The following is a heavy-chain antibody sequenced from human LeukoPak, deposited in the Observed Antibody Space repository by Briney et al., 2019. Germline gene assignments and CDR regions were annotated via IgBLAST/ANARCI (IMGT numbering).Heavy chain of an antibody. V-gene: IGHV3-74*01. CDR2: INSDGSGT. D-gene: IGHD2/OR15-2a*01. J-gene: IGHJ4*02. CDR3: ARDSGTTDFDY. Sequence: GGSLRLSCAASGFTFSSYWMHWVRQAPGKGLVWVSRINSDGSGTRYADSVKGRFTISRDNAKNTLYLQMNTLGAEDTAVYYCARDSGTTDFDYWGQGTLVTVSS. CDR1: GFTFSSYW.